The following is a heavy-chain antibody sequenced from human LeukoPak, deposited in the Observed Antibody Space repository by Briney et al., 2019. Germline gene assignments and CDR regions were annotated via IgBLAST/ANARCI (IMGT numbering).Heavy chain of an antibody. V-gene: IGHV1-69*13. J-gene: IGHJ4*02. D-gene: IGHD4-17*01. CDR3: ARVPSDGDFPYY. CDR1: GGTFSSYA. CDR2: IIPIFGTA. Sequence: ASVKVSCKASGGTFSSYAISWVRQAPGQGLEWMGGIIPIFGTANYAQKFQGRVTITADESTSTAYMELSSLRSEDTAVYYCARVPSDGDFPYYWGQGTLVTVSS.